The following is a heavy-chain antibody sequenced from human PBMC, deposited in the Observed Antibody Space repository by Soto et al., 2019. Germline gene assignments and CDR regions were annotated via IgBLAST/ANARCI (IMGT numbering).Heavy chain of an antibody. CDR2: IYHSGST. V-gene: IGHV4-4*02. Sequence: SETLSLTCAVSSGSISSSNWWSWVRQPPGKGLEWIGEIYHSGSTNYNPSLKSRVTISVDKSKNQFSLKLSSVTAADAAVYYCARVPAAMWGNYYYYYMDVWGKGTTVTVSS. D-gene: IGHD2-2*01. J-gene: IGHJ6*03. CDR3: ARVPAAMWGNYYYYYMDV. CDR1: SGSISSSNW.